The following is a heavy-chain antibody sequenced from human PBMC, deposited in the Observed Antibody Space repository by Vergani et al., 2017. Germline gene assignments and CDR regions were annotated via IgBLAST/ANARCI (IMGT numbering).Heavy chain of an antibody. Sequence: QVQLQESGPGLVKPSETLSLTCTVSGSAIKDFYWSWFRQPPGKGLEWIGYVDYTGSTTYNPSLKSRVTISGDTANNQFSLRMTSLTAADQAIYYCARDRDLYCRSTTSCHNWFDPWGQGSLVTVSS. CDR1: GSAIKDFY. J-gene: IGHJ5*02. CDR2: VDYTGST. V-gene: IGHV4-59*01. CDR3: ARDRDLYCRSTTSCHNWFDP. D-gene: IGHD2/OR15-2a*01.